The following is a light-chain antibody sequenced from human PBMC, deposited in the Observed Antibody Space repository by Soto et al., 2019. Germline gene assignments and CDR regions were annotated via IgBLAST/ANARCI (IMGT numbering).Light chain of an antibody. CDR3: QQYNRWPFT. CDR2: GAS. V-gene: IGKV3-15*01. J-gene: IGKJ3*01. CDR1: QSVNSN. Sequence: EIVMTQSPATLSVSPGERATLSCRASQSVNSNLAWYQQKPGQAPRLLIYGASTRATGITARFSGSGSGTEFTLTISSLQSEHFAVYYCQQYNRWPFTFGPGTRVDI.